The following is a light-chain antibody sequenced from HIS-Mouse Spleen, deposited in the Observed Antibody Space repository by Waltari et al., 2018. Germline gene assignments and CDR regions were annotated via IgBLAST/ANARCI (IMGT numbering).Light chain of an antibody. Sequence: SYELTQPPSVSVSPGQTARITCSGDALPKKYAYWYQQKSGEAPVLVIYEDSKRPSGIPERFCGSSSGTMATLTISGAQVEDEADYYGYSTDSSGNHRVFGGGTKLTVL. V-gene: IGLV3-10*01. CDR2: EDS. J-gene: IGLJ2*01. CDR1: ALPKKY. CDR3: YSTDSSGNHRV.